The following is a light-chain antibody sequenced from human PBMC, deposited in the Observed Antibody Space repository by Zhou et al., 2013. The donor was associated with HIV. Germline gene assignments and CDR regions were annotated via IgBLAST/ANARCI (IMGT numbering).Light chain of an antibody. J-gene: IGKJ5*01. CDR2: GAS. CDR3: QQYGSSPST. Sequence: EIVLTQSPGTLSLSPGDRATLSCRPSQSVSSSHLAWYQQKPGQTPRLLIYGASSRATGVPDRFSGSGSGTDFTLTISRLEPEDFAVYYCQQYGSSPSTFGQGHDWRLN. CDR1: QSVSSSH. V-gene: IGKV3-20*01.